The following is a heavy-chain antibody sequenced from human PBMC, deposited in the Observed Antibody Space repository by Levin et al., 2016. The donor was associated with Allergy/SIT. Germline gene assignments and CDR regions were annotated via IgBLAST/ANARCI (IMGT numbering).Heavy chain of an antibody. J-gene: IGHJ6*02. V-gene: IGHV1-18*01. Sequence: ASVKVSCKASGYTFTSYGISWVRQAPGQGLEWMGWISAYNGNTNYAQKLQGRVTMTTDTSTSTAYMELRSLRSDDTAVYYCARDGPVPGIAAAGAQLHYYYYGMDVWGQGTTATVSS. D-gene: IGHD6-13*01. CDR2: ISAYNGNT. CDR1: GYTFTSYG. CDR3: ARDGPVPGIAAAGAQLHYYYYGMDV.